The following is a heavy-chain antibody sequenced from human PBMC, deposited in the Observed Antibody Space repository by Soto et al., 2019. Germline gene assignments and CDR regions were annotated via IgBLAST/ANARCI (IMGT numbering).Heavy chain of an antibody. CDR2: INHSGST. J-gene: IGHJ5*02. CDR1: GGSFSGYY. V-gene: IGHV4-34*01. D-gene: IGHD6-13*01. Sequence: QVQLQQWGAGLLKPSETLSLTCAVYGGSFSGYYWSWIRQPPGKGLEWIGEINHSGSTNYNPSLKSRFTISVDTSKNQFSLKLSSVTAADTAVYYCARVGSSWYVGWFDPWGQGTLVTVSS. CDR3: ARVGSSWYVGWFDP.